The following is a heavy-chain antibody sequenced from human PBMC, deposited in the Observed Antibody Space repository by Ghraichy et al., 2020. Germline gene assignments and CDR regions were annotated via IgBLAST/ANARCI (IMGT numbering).Heavy chain of an antibody. CDR3: ARHLGLRWDYWYMDV. J-gene: IGHJ6*03. CDR2: IYYSGST. Sequence: SQTLSLTCTVSGGSISSSSYYWGWIRQPPGKGLEWIVSIYYSGSTYYNPSLKSRVTISVDTSKNQFSLKLSSVTAADTAVYYCARHLGLRWDYWYMDVWGKGTTVTVSS. D-gene: IGHD3-3*01. V-gene: IGHV4-39*01. CDR1: GGSISSSSYY.